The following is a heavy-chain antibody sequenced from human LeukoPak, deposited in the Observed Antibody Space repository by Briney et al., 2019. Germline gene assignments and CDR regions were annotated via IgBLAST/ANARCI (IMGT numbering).Heavy chain of an antibody. J-gene: IGHJ4*02. D-gene: IGHD3-22*01. CDR2: IYTSGST. CDR3: ARGSSYYDSSGYYLYFDY. CDR1: GGSISSGSYY. Sequence: PSETLSLTCTVSGGSISSGSYYWSWIRQPAGTGLEWFGRIYTSGSTNYNPSLKSRVTISVDASKNQFSLKLSSVTAADTAVYYCARGSSYYDSSGYYLYFDYWGQGTLVTVSS. V-gene: IGHV4-61*02.